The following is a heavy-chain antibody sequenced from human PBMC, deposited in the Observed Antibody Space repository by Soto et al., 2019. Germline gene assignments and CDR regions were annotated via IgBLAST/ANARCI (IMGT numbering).Heavy chain of an antibody. Sequence: SETLSLTCTVIEYSITNHSYYWGGIRQSPGTEMQWIGTIHYTGTTSYNPSLQGRATIAIDGYKNHMFMKLISVTAEDTAVYYCARVLGEQGNTYFVGFVSWGPGTEVHV. J-gene: IGHJ4*02. CDR3: ARVLGEQGNTYFVGFVS. V-gene: IGHV4-39*02. CDR2: IHYTGTT. D-gene: IGHD3-9*01. CDR1: EYSITNHSYY.